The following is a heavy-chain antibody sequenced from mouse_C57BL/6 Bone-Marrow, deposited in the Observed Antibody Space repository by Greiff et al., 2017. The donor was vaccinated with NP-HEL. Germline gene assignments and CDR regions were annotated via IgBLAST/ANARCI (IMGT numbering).Heavy chain of an antibody. J-gene: IGHJ1*03. V-gene: IGHV1-15*01. CDR2: IDPETGGT. CDR3: TGYDGYYWYFDV. D-gene: IGHD2-3*01. CDR1: GYTFTDYE. Sequence: LVESGAELVRPGASVTLSCKASGYTFTDYEMHWVKQTPVHGLEWIGAIDPETGGTAYNQKFKGKAILTADKSSSTAYMELRSLTSEDSAVYYCTGYDGYYWYFDVWHRDHGHRHL.